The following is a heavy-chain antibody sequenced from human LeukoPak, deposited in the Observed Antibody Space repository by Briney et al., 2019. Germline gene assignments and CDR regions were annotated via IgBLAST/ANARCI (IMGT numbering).Heavy chain of an antibody. V-gene: IGHV4-34*01. Sequence: PSETLSLTCAVYGGSFSGYYWSWIRQPPGKGLEWIGEINHSGSTNYNPSLKSRVTISVDTSKNQFSLKLSSVTAADTAVYYCARVEATVTTYGMDVWGQGTTVTVYS. CDR3: ARVEATVTTYGMDV. J-gene: IGHJ6*02. CDR2: INHSGST. CDR1: GGSFSGYY. D-gene: IGHD4-11*01.